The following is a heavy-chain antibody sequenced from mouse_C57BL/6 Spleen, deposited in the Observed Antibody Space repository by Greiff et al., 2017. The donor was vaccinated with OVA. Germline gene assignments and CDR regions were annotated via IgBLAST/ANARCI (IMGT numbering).Heavy chain of an antibody. Sequence: EVQLQQSGPELVKPGASVKISCKASGYTFTDYYMNWVKQSHGKSLEWIGDINPNNGGTSYNQKVKGKATLTVDKSSSTAYMELRSLTSEDSAVYYCASSPIPFAYWGQGTLVTVSA. CDR3: ASSPIPFAY. CDR1: GYTFTDYY. V-gene: IGHV1-26*01. J-gene: IGHJ3*01. CDR2: INPNNGGT.